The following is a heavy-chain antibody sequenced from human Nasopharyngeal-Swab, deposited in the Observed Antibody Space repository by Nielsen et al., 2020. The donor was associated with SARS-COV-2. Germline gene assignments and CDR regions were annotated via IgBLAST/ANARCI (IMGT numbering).Heavy chain of an antibody. Sequence: SETLSLTCTVSGASISSGKDYWNWIRQTPGRGLEWIGYIDYSGSTDHNPSLKSRVTISVDTSKNQFSLKVNSVTAIDTAVYYCARLGRYYDTLSGYARHFDYWGQGILVTVSS. D-gene: IGHD3-9*01. CDR2: IDYSGST. V-gene: IGHV4-30-4*01. CDR3: ARLGRYYDTLSGYARHFDY. J-gene: IGHJ4*02. CDR1: GASISSGKDY.